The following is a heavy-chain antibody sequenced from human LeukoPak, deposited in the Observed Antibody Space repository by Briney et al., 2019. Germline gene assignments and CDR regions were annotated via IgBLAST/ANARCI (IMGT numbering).Heavy chain of an antibody. CDR3: ARDQCSSSSCSVYNWFDP. CDR2: IYYTGT. Sequence: SETLSLTCTVSGGSVSDYYWSWIRQSPGKGLEWIGYIYYTGTSYNPSLKSRVTISVDTSKNQFSLKLSSVTAADTAVYYCARDQCSSSSCSVYNWFDPWGQGTLVTVSS. CDR1: GGSVSDYY. J-gene: IGHJ5*02. D-gene: IGHD6-13*01. V-gene: IGHV4-59*02.